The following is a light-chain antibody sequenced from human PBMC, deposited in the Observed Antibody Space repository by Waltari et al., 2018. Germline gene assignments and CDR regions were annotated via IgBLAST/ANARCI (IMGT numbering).Light chain of an antibody. V-gene: IGKV3-20*01. Sequence: IVLTQSPGTLSLSPGERATLSCRASQSVDTNYLAWYQQRPGQAPRLLIYGTFNRATGIPDRVSGRVCGTDFTLRIPRLEPEASAIYFCQQYSSASLTFGGGTKREI. CDR1: QSVDTNY. CDR2: GTF. J-gene: IGKJ4*01. CDR3: QQYSSASLT.